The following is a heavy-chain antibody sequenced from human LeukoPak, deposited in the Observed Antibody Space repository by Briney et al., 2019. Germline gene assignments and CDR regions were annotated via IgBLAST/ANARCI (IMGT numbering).Heavy chain of an antibody. CDR2: ISSSSSYI. CDR1: GFIFSTSW. V-gene: IGHV3-21*04. Sequence: GGSLRLSCTASGFIFSTSWMTWVRQAPGKGLEWVSSISSSSSYIYYADSVKGRFTISRDNAKNSLFLQMNSLRAEDTAVYYCARVLRYCSGGNCYSGGLGYMDVWGKGTTVTISS. D-gene: IGHD2-15*01. J-gene: IGHJ6*03. CDR3: ARVLRYCSGGNCYSGGLGYMDV.